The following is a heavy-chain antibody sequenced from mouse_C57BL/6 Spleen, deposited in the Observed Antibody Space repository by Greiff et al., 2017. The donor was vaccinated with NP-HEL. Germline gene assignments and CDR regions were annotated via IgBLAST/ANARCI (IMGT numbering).Heavy chain of an antibody. CDR1: GFTFSDYG. CDR2: ISSGSSTI. D-gene: IGHD1-1*01. V-gene: IGHV5-17*01. CDR3: ARPYYGSSPWYFDV. J-gene: IGHJ1*03. Sequence: DVQLVESGGGLVKPGGSLKLSCAASGFTFSDYGMHWVRQAPEKGLEWVAYISSGSSTIYYADTVKGRFTISRDNAKNTLFLQMTSLRSEDTAMYYCARPYYGSSPWYFDVWGTGTTVTVSS.